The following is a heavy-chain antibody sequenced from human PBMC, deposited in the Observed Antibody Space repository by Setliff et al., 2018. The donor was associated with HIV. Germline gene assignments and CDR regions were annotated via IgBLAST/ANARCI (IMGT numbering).Heavy chain of an antibody. CDR1: GYTFTTYA. CDR2: INTNTGNP. D-gene: IGHD3-3*01. V-gene: IGHV7-4-1*02. J-gene: IGHJ4*02. CDR3: ARGLPPFYDFWSGYPLYY. Sequence: ASVKVSCKASGYTFTTYAMNWVRQAPGQGPEWMGWINTNTGNPTYAQGFTGRFVFSLDTSVSTAYLQISSLKAEDTAVYYCARGLPPFYDFWSGYPLYYWGQGTLVTVSS.